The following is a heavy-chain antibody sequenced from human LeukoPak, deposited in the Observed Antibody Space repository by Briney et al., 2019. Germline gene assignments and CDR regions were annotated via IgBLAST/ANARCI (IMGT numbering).Heavy chain of an antibody. D-gene: IGHD3-22*01. J-gene: IGHJ3*02. CDR1: GFTFSSYA. CDR2: ISGSGGST. CDR3: AKISTMIVGPDAFDI. Sequence: HPGGSLRLSCAASGFTFSSYAMSWVRQAPGKGLEWVSAISGSGGSTYYADSVKGRFTISRDNSKNTLYMQMNSLRAEDTAVYYCAKISTMIVGPDAFDIWGQGTMVTVSS. V-gene: IGHV3-23*01.